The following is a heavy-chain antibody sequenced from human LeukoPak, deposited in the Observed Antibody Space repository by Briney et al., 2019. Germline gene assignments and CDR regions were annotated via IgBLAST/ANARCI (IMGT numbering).Heavy chain of an antibody. CDR2: ISGSGGST. V-gene: IGHV3-23*01. D-gene: IGHD5-12*01. CDR3: AKSPKVATIFFDY. J-gene: IGHJ4*02. CDR1: GFTFSSYA. Sequence: GGSLRLSCAASGFTFSSYAMSWVSQAPGKGLEWVSAISGSGGSTYYADSVKGRFTISRDNPKNTLYLQMNSLRAEDTAVYYCAKSPKVATIFFDYWGQGTLVTVSS.